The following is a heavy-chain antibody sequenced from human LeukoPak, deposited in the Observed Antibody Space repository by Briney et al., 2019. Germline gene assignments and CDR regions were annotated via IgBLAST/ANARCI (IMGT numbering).Heavy chain of an antibody. D-gene: IGHD6-13*01. Sequence: PSETLSLACTFSGGSISSYYWSWIRQPAGKGLEWIGRISTSGSTNSNPSLKSRVTMSVDMSKNQFSLKLSSVTAADAAVYYCARDTYKYSSSLGWFDPWGQGTLVTVSS. CDR1: GGSISSYY. J-gene: IGHJ5*02. CDR3: ARDTYKYSSSLGWFDP. V-gene: IGHV4-4*07. CDR2: ISTSGST.